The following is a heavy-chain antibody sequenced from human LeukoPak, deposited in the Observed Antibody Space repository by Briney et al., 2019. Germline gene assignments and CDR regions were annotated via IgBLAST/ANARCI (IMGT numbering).Heavy chain of an antibody. V-gene: IGHV4-30-2*01. CDR2: IYHSGST. D-gene: IGHD2-15*01. Sequence: SETLSLTCAVSGGSISSGGYSWSWIRQPPGKGLEWIGYIYHSGSTYYNPSLKSRVTISVDTSKNQFSLKLSSVTAADTAVYYCASSGQKKFDYWGQGTLVTVSS. CDR1: GGSISSGGYS. CDR3: ASSGQKKFDY. J-gene: IGHJ4*02.